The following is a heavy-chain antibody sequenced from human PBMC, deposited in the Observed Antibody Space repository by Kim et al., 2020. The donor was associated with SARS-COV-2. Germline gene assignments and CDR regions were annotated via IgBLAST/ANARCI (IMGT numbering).Heavy chain of an antibody. CDR3: TTLISAAGRGY. J-gene: IGHJ4*02. D-gene: IGHD6-13*01. Sequence: TDYAAPVKGRFTMSKDDSKNTLHLQMNSLETEDTGVYYCTTLISAAGRGYWGQGTLVTVSS. CDR2: T. V-gene: IGHV3-15*01.